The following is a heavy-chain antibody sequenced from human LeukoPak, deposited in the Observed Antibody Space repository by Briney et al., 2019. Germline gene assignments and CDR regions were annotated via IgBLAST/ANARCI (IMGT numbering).Heavy chain of an antibody. D-gene: IGHD3-10*01. CDR3: ARVLYYYGSGSYPPGY. J-gene: IGHJ4*02. Sequence: ASVKVSCKASGYTFTGYYMHWVRQAPGQGLEWMGWINPNSGGTNYAQKFQGRVTMTRDTSIGTAYMELSRLRSDDTAVYYCARVLYYYGSGSYPPGYWGQGTLVTVSS. V-gene: IGHV1-2*02. CDR2: INPNSGGT. CDR1: GYTFTGYY.